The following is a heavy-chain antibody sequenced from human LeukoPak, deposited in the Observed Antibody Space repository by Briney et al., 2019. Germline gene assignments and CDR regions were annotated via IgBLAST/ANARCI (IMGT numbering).Heavy chain of an antibody. CDR3: ARWTTTFLDY. J-gene: IGHJ4*02. CDR2: SNPSGDST. Sequence: GASVKVSCTASGYTFTNYYIHWVRQAPGHGLEWMGISNPSGDSTNYAQKFQGRVTMTRDTSTSTVYMDLSSLRSEDTAVYYCARWTTTFLDYWGQGTLVTVSS. D-gene: IGHD1-1*01. CDR1: GYTFTNYY. V-gene: IGHV1-46*01.